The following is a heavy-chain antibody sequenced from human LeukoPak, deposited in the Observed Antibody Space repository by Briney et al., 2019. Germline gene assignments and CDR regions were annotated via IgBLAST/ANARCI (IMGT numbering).Heavy chain of an antibody. CDR3: AREGTAYCGGDCYPD. J-gene: IGHJ4*02. V-gene: IGHV1-69*05. D-gene: IGHD2-21*02. CDR1: GGTFSSYA. Sequence: SVKVSCKASGGTFSSYAISWVRQAPGQGLEWMGGIIPIFGTANYAQKFQGRVTITTDEFTSTTYMELSSLRSEDTAVYYCAREGTAYCGGDCYPDWGQGTLVTVSS. CDR2: IIPIFGTA.